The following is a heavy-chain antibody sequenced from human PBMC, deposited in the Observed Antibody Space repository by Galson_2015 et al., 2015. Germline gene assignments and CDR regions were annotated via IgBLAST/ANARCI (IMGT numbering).Heavy chain of an antibody. D-gene: IGHD6-6*01. J-gene: IGHJ5*02. CDR1: GFTFNSHG. CDR3: AREHPTSSWFDP. Sequence: SLRLSCAASGFTFNSHGMHWPRRAPGKGLEWVAVIWYDGSNQYYADSVKGRFTISRDNSKNTLYLQMNSLRAEDTAVYFCAREHPTSSWFDPWGQGTLVTVSS. V-gene: IGHV3-33*01. CDR2: IWYDGSNQ.